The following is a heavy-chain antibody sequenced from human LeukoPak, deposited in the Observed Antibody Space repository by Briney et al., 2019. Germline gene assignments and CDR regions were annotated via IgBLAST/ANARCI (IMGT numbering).Heavy chain of an antibody. V-gene: IGHV4-39*01. CDR1: GGSISSSSYY. CDR2: IYYSGST. CDR3: ARRGYCSSTSCYEYWFDP. J-gene: IGHJ5*02. Sequence: SETLSLTCTVSGGSISSSSYYWGWIRQPPGKGLEWIGIIYYSGSTYYNPSLKSRLTISVDTSKNQFSLRLSSVTATDTAVYYCARRGYCSSTSCYEYWFDPWGQGTLVTVSS. D-gene: IGHD2-2*01.